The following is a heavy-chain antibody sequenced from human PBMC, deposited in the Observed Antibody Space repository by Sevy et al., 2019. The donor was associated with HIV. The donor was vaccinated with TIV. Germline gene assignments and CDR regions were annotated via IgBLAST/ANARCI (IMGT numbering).Heavy chain of an antibody. D-gene: IGHD4-4*01. Sequence: GGSLRLSCAASGFIFSNHGMHWVRQAPGKGLEWVARIWYDGSDTYYGESVKGRFTISRDNSKNTVDLQMNSLRVEDTAVCYCARDVDSNYDGIDAWGQGTTVTVSS. CDR3: ARDVDSNYDGIDA. J-gene: IGHJ6*02. CDR2: IWYDGSDT. CDR1: GFIFSNHG. V-gene: IGHV3-33*01.